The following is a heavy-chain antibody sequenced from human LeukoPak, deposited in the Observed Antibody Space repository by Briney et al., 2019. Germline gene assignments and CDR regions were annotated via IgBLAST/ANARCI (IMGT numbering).Heavy chain of an antibody. CDR2: IIPILGIA. J-gene: IGHJ1*01. D-gene: IGHD3-22*01. V-gene: IGHV1-69*04. CDR1: GYTFTSYG. CDR3: ARDSYYDSSGYYEYFQH. Sequence: SVKVSCKASGYTFTSYGISWVRQAPGQGLEWMGRIIPILGIANYAQKFQGRVTITADKSTSTAYMELSSLRSEDTAVYYCARDSYYDSSGYYEYFQHWGQGTLVTVSS.